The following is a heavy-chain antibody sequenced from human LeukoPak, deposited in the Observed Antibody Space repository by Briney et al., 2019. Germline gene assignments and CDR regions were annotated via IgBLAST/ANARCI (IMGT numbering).Heavy chain of an antibody. Sequence: GGSLRLSCAASGFTFSGSAMHWVRQASGKGLEWVGRIRSKANSYATAYAASVKGRFTISRDDSKNTAYLQMNSLKTEDTAVYYCTRHLPAAPTPFDYWGQGTLVTVSS. CDR1: GFTFSGSA. CDR3: TRHLPAAPTPFDY. V-gene: IGHV3-73*01. CDR2: IRSKANSYAT. J-gene: IGHJ4*02. D-gene: IGHD6-25*01.